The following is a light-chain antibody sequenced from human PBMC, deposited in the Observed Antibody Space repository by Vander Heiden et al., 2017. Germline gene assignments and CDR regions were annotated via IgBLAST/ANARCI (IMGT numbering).Light chain of an antibody. CDR2: GAS. CDR1: QSVSSSY. V-gene: IGKV3-20*01. CDR3: QQYGNSPYT. Sequence: EIVLTQSPVTLSLSPGERATLSCRASQSVSSSYLAWYQQKPGQAPRLLIYGASSRATVTPDRFSGSGSGKDFTLTISRLEPEDFAVYYCQQYGNSPYTFGQGTKLEIK. J-gene: IGKJ2*01.